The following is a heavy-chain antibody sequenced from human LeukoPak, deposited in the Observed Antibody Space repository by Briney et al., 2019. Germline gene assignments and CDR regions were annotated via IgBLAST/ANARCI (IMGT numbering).Heavy chain of an antibody. CDR2: ISYDGSNK. D-gene: IGHD3-10*01. Sequence: GGSLRLSCAASGFTFSSYGMHWVRQVPGKGLEWVAVISYDGSNKYYADSVKGRFTISRDNSKNTLYLQMNSLRAEDTAVYYCAKDLLLWFGELLDQYYYYGMDVWGQGTTVTVSS. CDR3: AKDLLLWFGELLDQYYYYGMDV. V-gene: IGHV3-30*18. CDR1: GFTFSSYG. J-gene: IGHJ6*02.